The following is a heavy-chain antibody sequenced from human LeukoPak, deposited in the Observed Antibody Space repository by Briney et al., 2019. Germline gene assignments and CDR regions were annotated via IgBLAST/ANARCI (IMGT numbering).Heavy chain of an antibody. J-gene: IGHJ4*02. Sequence: GGSLRLSCAASGFTFSSYGMHWVRQAPGKGLEWVAVIWYDGSNKYYADSVKGRFTISRDNYKNTLYLQMNSLRAEDTAVYYCARGGPYSSSWYYFDYWGQGTLVTVSS. CDR1: GFTFSSYG. CDR3: ARGGPYSSSWYYFDY. V-gene: IGHV3-33*01. D-gene: IGHD6-13*01. CDR2: IWYDGSNK.